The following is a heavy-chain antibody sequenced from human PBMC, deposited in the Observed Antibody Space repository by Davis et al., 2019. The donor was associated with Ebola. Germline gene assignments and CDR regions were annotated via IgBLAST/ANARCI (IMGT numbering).Heavy chain of an antibody. CDR3: AKDTSNVWFDV. D-gene: IGHD6-19*01. J-gene: IGHJ3*01. CDR2: ISASGGST. CDR1: GFTFSGYA. V-gene: IGHV3-23*01. Sequence: GESLKISCAASGFTFSGYAMSWVRQAPGKGLEWVSTISASGGSTYYADSVKGRFTISRDNSKNTLHLQMNSLRVEDTAIYYCAKDTSNVWFDVWGQGTMVTVAS.